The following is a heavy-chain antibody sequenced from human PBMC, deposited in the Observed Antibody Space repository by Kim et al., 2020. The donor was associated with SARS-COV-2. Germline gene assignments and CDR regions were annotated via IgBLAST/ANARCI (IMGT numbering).Heavy chain of an antibody. V-gene: IGHV3-53*01. Sequence: DSEKGRSTISRDNSKNTLYLQMNSLRAEDTAVYYCARDRPSGSGAFDIWGQGTMVTVSS. D-gene: IGHD1-26*01. CDR3: ARDRPSGSGAFDI. J-gene: IGHJ3*02.